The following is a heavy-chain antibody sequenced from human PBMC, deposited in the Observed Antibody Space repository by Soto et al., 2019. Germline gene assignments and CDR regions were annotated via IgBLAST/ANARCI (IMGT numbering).Heavy chain of an antibody. V-gene: IGHV3-21*01. CDR2: ISSSSSYI. J-gene: IGHJ4*02. CDR3: ASGVDTAMAAFRY. CDR1: GFTFSSYS. D-gene: IGHD5-18*01. Sequence: EVQLVESGGGLVKPGGSLRLSCAASGFTFSSYSMNWVRQAPGKGLEWVSSISSSSSYIYYADSVKGRFTISRDNAKNSLYLQMNSLSAEDTAVYYCASGVDTAMAAFRYWGQGTLVTVSS.